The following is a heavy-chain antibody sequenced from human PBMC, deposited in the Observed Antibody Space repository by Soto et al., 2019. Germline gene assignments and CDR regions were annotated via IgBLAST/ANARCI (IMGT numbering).Heavy chain of an antibody. V-gene: IGHV4-31*03. D-gene: IGHD3-16*02. J-gene: IGHJ6*02. CDR2: IYYSGST. Sequence: QVQLQASGPGLVKPSQTLSLTCTVSGGSISRGGYYWSWIRQHPGKGLAWIGYIYYSGSTYYNPSHKSRVTVSVDTSKNLFSLKRSSVTAAYTAVYYCARDVMITFGGVIVNYGMDVWGQGTTVTVSS. CDR1: GGSISRGGYY. CDR3: ARDVMITFGGVIVNYGMDV.